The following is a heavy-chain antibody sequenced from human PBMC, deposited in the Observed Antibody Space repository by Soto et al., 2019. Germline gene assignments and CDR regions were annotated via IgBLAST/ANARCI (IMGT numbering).Heavy chain of an antibody. CDR1: GGTFSSYA. D-gene: IGHD3-3*01. V-gene: IGHV1-69*06. Sequence: SVKVSCKASGGTFSSYAISWVRQAPGQGLEWMGGIIPIFGTANYAQKFQGRVTITADKSPSTAYMELSSLRSEDTAVYYCARLTLRFLEWAQYGMDVWGQGTTVTVSS. J-gene: IGHJ6*02. CDR3: ARLTLRFLEWAQYGMDV. CDR2: IIPIFGTA.